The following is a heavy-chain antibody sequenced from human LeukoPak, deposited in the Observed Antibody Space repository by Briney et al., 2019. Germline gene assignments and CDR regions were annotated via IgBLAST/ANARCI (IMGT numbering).Heavy chain of an antibody. CDR3: ARDIQLWYYFDY. CDR2: IYYSGST. V-gene: IGHV4-39*02. J-gene: IGHJ4*02. CDR1: GGSISSSSYY. Sequence: PSETLSLTCTVSGGSISSSSYYWGWIRRPPGKGLEWIGSIYYSGSTYYNPSLKSRVTISVDTSKNQFSLKLSSVTAADTAVYYCARDIQLWYYFDYWGQGTLVTISS. D-gene: IGHD5-18*01.